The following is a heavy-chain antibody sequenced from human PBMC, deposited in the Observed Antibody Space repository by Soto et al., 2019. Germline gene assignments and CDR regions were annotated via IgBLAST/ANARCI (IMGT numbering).Heavy chain of an antibody. CDR1: GFTFSTYA. J-gene: IGHJ5*02. V-gene: IGHV3-23*01. Sequence: EVQLLESGEGLVQPGGSLRLSCAASGFTFSTYAMSWVRQAPGKGLEWVSGISGSGGSTYYADSVKGRFTISRDNSKNTLYLQMNSLRAEDTAVYYCALQQAVAGTTNWFDPWGQGTLVTVSS. D-gene: IGHD6-19*01. CDR3: ALQQAVAGTTNWFDP. CDR2: ISGSGGST.